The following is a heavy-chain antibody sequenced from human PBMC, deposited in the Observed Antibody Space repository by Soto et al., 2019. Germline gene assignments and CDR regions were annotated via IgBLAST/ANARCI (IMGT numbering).Heavy chain of an antibody. D-gene: IGHD4-17*01. J-gene: IGHJ4*02. Sequence: AGGSLRLSCAASGFTFSDYYMSWIRQAPGKGLEWVSYISSSGSTIYYADSVKGRFTISRDNAKNSLYLQMNSLRAEDTAVYYCARDSILMTTVTDFDYWGQGTLVTVSS. CDR2: ISSSGSTI. CDR1: GFTFSDYY. V-gene: IGHV3-11*01. CDR3: ARDSILMTTVTDFDY.